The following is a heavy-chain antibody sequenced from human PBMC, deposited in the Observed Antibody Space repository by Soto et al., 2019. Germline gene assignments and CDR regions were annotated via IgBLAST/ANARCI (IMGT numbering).Heavy chain of an antibody. J-gene: IGHJ4*02. CDR2: IGPESGAT. Sequence: ASVKVSCKASGYTFTGHYIHWVRQAPEQGPEWMGEIGPESGATRYAQKFQGRVTMTRDMSITTVYMELNNLSPDDTAVYYCGRGRSGQIVVFYWGQGTPVTVSS. CDR3: GRGRSGQIVVFY. V-gene: IGHV1-2*02. D-gene: IGHD1-26*01. CDR1: GYTFTGHY.